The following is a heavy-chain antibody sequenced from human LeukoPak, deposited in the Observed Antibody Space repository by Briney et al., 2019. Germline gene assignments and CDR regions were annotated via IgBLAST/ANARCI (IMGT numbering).Heavy chain of an antibody. CDR2: IYYSGST. CDR3: ARQPGCGGDCFYGMDV. V-gene: IGHV4-59*08. Sequence: SSETLSLTCTVSGGSISSYYWSWIRQPPGKGLEWIGYIYYSGSTNYNPSLKSRVTISVDTSKNQFSLKLSSVTAADTAVYYCARQPGCGGDCFYGMDVWGQGTTVTVSS. D-gene: IGHD2-21*01. CDR1: GGSISSYY. J-gene: IGHJ6*02.